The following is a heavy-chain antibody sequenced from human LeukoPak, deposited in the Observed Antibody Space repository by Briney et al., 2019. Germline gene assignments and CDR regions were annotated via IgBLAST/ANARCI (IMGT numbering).Heavy chain of an antibody. CDR3: AKDRFAYSSPVSPGGY. CDR2: IRYDGSNK. CDR1: GFTFSSYG. Sequence: GGSLRHSCAASGFTFSSYGMHWVRQAPGKGLEWVAFIRYDGSNKYYADSVKGRFTISRDNSKNTLYLQMNSLRAADTAVYYCAKDRFAYSSPVSPGGYWGQGTLVTVSS. V-gene: IGHV3-30*02. J-gene: IGHJ4*02. D-gene: IGHD6-13*01.